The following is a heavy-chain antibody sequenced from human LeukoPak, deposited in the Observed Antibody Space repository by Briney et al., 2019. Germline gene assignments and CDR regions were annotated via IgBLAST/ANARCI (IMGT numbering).Heavy chain of an antibody. D-gene: IGHD3-9*01. Sequence: GGSLRLSCAASGFTFDDYGMSWVRQAPGKGLEWVSGVNWNGDNTDYAGSVKGRFTISRDNAKNSLYLQMNSLRAEDTALYYCARGFDGNFDYWGQGTLVTVSP. CDR2: VNWNGDNT. CDR3: ARGFDGNFDY. V-gene: IGHV3-20*04. J-gene: IGHJ4*02. CDR1: GFTFDDYG.